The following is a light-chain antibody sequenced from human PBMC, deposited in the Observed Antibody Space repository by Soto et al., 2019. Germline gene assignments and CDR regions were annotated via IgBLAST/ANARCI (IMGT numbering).Light chain of an antibody. CDR1: QSVSSRY. V-gene: IGKV3-20*01. CDR3: QQYANSPPT. Sequence: EIVLTQSPGTLSLSPGERATLSCRASQSVSSRYLACYQQKPGQAPRLLIYGASSSATGIPDRFSGSGSGTDFTLTISRLEPEDFAVYYCQQYANSPPTFGQGTKVDIK. J-gene: IGKJ1*01. CDR2: GAS.